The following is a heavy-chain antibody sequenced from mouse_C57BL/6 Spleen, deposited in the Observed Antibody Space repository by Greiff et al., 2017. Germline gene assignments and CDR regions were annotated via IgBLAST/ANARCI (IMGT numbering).Heavy chain of an antibody. J-gene: IGHJ3*01. D-gene: IGHD1-1*01. CDR2: IDPENGDT. Sequence: VQLQQSGAELVRPGASVKLSCTASGFNIKDDYMHWVKQRPEQGLEWIGWIDPENGDTEYASKFQGKATITADTSSNTAYLQLSSLTSEDTAVYYCTSNFGSCSFAYWGQGTLVTVSA. CDR1: GFNIKDDY. CDR3: TSNFGSCSFAY. V-gene: IGHV14-4*01.